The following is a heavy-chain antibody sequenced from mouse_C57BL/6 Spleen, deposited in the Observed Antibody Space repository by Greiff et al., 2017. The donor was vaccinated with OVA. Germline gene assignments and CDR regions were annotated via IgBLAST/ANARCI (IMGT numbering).Heavy chain of an antibody. CDR3: ARWKAYAMDY. J-gene: IGHJ4*01. Sequence: VQLQQPGAELVKPGASVKLSCKASGYTFTSYWMQWVKQRPGQGLEWIGEIDPSDSYTNYNQKFKGKATLTVDTSSSTAYMQLSSLTSEDSAVYYCARWKAYAMDYWGQGTSVTVSS. CDR1: GYTFTSYW. V-gene: IGHV1-50*01. CDR2: IDPSDSYT.